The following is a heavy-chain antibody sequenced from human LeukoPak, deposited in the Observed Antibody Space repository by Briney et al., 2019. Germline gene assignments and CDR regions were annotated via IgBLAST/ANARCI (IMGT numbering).Heavy chain of an antibody. CDR1: GFTFSSYA. CDR3: AKKVVVGATSPYSDFQD. J-gene: IGHJ1*01. CDR2: ISGGGVTT. V-gene: IGHV3-23*01. D-gene: IGHD1-26*01. Sequence: GGSLRLSCEASGFTFSSYAMSWVRQAPGKGLEWVSAISGGGVTTHYAGSVKGRFSISRDNSKNTLYLQMNSLRAEDTALYYCAKKVVVGATSPYSDFQDWGQGTLVTVSS.